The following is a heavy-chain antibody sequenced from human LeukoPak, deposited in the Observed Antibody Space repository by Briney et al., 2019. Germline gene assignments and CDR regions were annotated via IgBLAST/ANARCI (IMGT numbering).Heavy chain of an antibody. J-gene: IGHJ5*02. D-gene: IGHD2-2*01. CDR1: GGSISSGGYS. Sequence: PSETLSLTCAVSGGSISSGGYSWSWIRQPPGKGLEWIGYIYHSGSTYYNPSLKSRVTISVDRSKNQFSLKLSSVTAADTAVYYCARGKIVVVPAAIWFDPWGQGTLVTVSS. CDR3: ARGKIVVVPAAIWFDP. CDR2: IYHSGST. V-gene: IGHV4-30-2*01.